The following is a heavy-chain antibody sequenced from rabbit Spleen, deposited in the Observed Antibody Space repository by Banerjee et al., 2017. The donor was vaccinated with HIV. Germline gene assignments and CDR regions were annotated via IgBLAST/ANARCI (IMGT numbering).Heavy chain of an antibody. Sequence: QSLEESGGGLVKPGASLTLTCKASGFSFNSGYDMCWVRQAPGKGLEWIGYIDPLFGITYYANWVNGRFSISRENAQNTVFLQMTSLTAADTATYFCARDGTGGSYFALWGPGTLVTVS. CDR3: ARDGTGGSYFAL. CDR2: IDPLFGIT. J-gene: IGHJ6*01. CDR1: GFSFNSGYD. V-gene: IGHV1S40*01. D-gene: IGHD8-1*01.